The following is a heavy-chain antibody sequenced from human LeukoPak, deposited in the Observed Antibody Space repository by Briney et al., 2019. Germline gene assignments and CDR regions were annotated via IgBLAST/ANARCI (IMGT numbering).Heavy chain of an antibody. CDR2: IKLDGSEK. V-gene: IGHV3-7*03. D-gene: IGHD3-3*01. Sequence: GGSLRLSCVASGFTFGKYWMSWVRQAPGKGLEWVANIKLDGSEKNYVDSVKGRFTISRDNTKNSLYLQMSSLRVEDTAVFYCARDQYDTWSRRGNFDSWGQGTLVIVSS. CDR1: GFTFGKYW. CDR3: ARDQYDTWSRRGNFDS. J-gene: IGHJ4*02.